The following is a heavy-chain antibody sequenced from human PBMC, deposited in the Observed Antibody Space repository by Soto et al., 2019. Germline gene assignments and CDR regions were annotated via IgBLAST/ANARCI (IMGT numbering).Heavy chain of an antibody. CDR3: ARDIFTYYYDSSGSGNFDY. CDR1: GFTFSSYW. J-gene: IGHJ4*02. V-gene: IGHV3-7*01. D-gene: IGHD3-22*01. Sequence: EVQLVESGGGLVQPGGSLRLSCAASGFTFSSYWMSWVRQAPGKGLEWVANIKQDGSEKYYVDSVKGRFTISRDNAKNSLYLKMNGLRAEDTAVYYCARDIFTYYYDSSGSGNFDYWGQGTLVTVSS. CDR2: IKQDGSEK.